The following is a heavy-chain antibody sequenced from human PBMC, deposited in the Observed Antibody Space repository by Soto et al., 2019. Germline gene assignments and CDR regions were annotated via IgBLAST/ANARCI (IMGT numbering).Heavy chain of an antibody. J-gene: IGHJ4*02. D-gene: IGHD4-17*01. Sequence: QVQLQESGPGLVKPSETLSLTCTVSGGSISSYYWSCIRQPPGKGLEWIGYIYYSGSTNYNPSLKSRVTISVDTSKNQFYLKLSSVTAADTAVYYCARGYGDYGKNEYWGQGTLVTVSS. V-gene: IGHV4-59*01. CDR3: ARGYGDYGKNEY. CDR1: GGSISSYY. CDR2: IYYSGST.